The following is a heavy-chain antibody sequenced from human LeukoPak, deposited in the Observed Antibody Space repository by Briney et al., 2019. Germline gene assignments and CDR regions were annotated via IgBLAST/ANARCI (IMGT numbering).Heavy chain of an antibody. D-gene: IGHD3-22*01. Sequence: GRSLRLSCAASGFTFYDYAMHWVRQAPGKGLEWVSGISWNSGSIGYADSVKGRFTISRDNAKNSLYLQMNSLRAEDTALYYCAKGYYYDSSGCYFDLWGRGTLVTVSS. J-gene: IGHJ2*01. CDR1: GFTFYDYA. V-gene: IGHV3-9*01. CDR3: AKGYYYDSSGCYFDL. CDR2: ISWNSGSI.